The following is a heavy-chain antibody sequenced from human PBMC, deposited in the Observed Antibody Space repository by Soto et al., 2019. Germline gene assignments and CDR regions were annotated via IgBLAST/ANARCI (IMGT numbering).Heavy chain of an antibody. Sequence: PSQTLSLTCAISGDSVSGNSAAWNWIRQSPSRGLEWLGRTYYRSKWYNDYAVSVRSRITINPDTSRNQFSLQLNSVTPEDTAVYYCARVRGRDRYYYYGMDVWGLGTTVTVYS. J-gene: IGHJ6*02. CDR3: ARVRGRDRYYYYGMDV. CDR2: TYYRSKWYN. D-gene: IGHD2-21*02. V-gene: IGHV6-1*01. CDR1: GDSVSGNSAA.